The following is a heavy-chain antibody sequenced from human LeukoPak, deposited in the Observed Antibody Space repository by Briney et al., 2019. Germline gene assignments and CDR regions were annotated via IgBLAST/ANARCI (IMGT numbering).Heavy chain of an antibody. Sequence: GGSLRLSCAASGFTFSSHWMHWVRQAPGKGLVWVSRINSDGSSTSYADSVKGRFTISRDNSKNTLYLQMNSLRAEDTAVYYCAKYSGSGWVSEYFQHWGQGTLVTVSS. J-gene: IGHJ1*01. D-gene: IGHD6-19*01. CDR3: AKYSGSGWVSEYFQH. V-gene: IGHV3-74*01. CDR2: INSDGSST. CDR1: GFTFSSHW.